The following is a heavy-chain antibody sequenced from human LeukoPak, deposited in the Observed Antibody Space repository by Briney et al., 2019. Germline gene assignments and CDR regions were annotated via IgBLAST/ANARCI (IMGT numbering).Heavy chain of an antibody. Sequence: SETLSLTCAVYGGSFSGYYWSWIRQPPGKGLEWIGEINHSGSTNYNPSLKSRVTISVDTSKNQFSLKLSSVTAADTAVYYCATENYGDYKSPNWFDPWGQGTLVTVSS. V-gene: IGHV4-34*01. CDR3: ATENYGDYKSPNWFDP. D-gene: IGHD4-17*01. CDR1: GGSFSGYY. CDR2: INHSGST. J-gene: IGHJ5*02.